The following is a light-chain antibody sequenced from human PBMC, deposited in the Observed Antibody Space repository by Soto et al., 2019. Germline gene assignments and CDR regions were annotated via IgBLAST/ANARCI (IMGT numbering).Light chain of an antibody. CDR3: QQYNNWPRT. J-gene: IGKJ1*01. V-gene: IGKV3-15*01. CDR2: SVS. CDR1: QSVNNN. Sequence: DIVMSQSPATLSASPGERVTLSCRASQSVNNNLDWYQQEPGQAPRLLMYSVSSRATVIPARFSGSLSVTECTLTIRSLQSEDFAGYYCQQYNNWPRTFGQGTKVEIK.